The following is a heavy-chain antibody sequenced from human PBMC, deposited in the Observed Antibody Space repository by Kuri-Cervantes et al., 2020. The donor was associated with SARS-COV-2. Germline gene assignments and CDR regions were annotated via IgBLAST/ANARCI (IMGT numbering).Heavy chain of an antibody. Sequence: GESVKISCAASGFTVSSNYMSWVRQAPGKGLEWVSVIYSGGSTYYADSVKGRFTISRDNSKNTLYLQMNSLRAEDTAVYYCAREAAAGGVLRGYWGQGTRVTVSS. CDR3: AREAAAGGVLRGY. D-gene: IGHD6-13*01. V-gene: IGHV3-53*01. J-gene: IGHJ1*01. CDR1: GFTVSSNY. CDR2: IYSGGST.